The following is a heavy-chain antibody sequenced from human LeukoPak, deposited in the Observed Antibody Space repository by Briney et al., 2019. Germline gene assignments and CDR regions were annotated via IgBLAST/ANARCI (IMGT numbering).Heavy chain of an antibody. Sequence: GGSLRLSCAASGFTFSSYWMSWVRQGPGKGPEWVASIQPDGGVTFYLDSVKGRFTISRDNAKSSVFLQMNSLRAEDTAVYYCARLFGGVTTFDFWGQGTLVTASS. J-gene: IGHJ5*01. CDR1: GFTFSSYW. V-gene: IGHV3-7*01. D-gene: IGHD4-17*01. CDR3: ARLFGGVTTFDF. CDR2: IQPDGGVT.